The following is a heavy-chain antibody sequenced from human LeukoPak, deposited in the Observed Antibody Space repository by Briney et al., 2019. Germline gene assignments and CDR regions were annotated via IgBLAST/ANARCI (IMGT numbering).Heavy chain of an antibody. D-gene: IGHD6-13*01. CDR3: AKYRNSSWTWTIDH. Sequence: GGSLRLSCAASGFAFSSNAMHWVRQAPGKGLEWVALISYDGSNKYYADSVKGRFTISRDNSKNTLYLQMNSLRAEDTAVYYCAKYRNSSWTWTIDHWGQGTLVTVSS. CDR2: ISYDGSNK. V-gene: IGHV3-30*18. J-gene: IGHJ4*02. CDR1: GFAFSSNA.